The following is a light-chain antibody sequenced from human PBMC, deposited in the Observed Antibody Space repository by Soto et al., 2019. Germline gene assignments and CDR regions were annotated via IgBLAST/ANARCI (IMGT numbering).Light chain of an antibody. Sequence: EIVMTQSPATLSVSPGERAALSCRASQSVSIKLAWYRQRPGQAPRLVIYDTSTRATGVPARFSGSGSGTEFTLTISSLQSEDFGVYYCQQYNDWFSITFGQGTRLEIK. CDR2: DTS. J-gene: IGKJ5*01. CDR1: QSVSIK. CDR3: QQYNDWFSIT. V-gene: IGKV3-15*01.